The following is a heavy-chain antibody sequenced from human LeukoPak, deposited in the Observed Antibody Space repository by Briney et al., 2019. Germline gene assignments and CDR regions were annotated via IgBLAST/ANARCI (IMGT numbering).Heavy chain of an antibody. D-gene: IGHD4-17*01. J-gene: IGHJ5*01. CDR3: AKVYEYGDNDWFDS. CDR1: GFTFSSYG. Sequence: GGSLRLSCGASGFTFSSYGMHWVRQAPDKGLEWVAFIRYDGSNKNYADSVKGRFTISRDNSKNTLYLQMNSLRAEDTAVYYCAKVYEYGDNDWFDSWGQGNLVTVSS. V-gene: IGHV3-30*02. CDR2: IRYDGSNK.